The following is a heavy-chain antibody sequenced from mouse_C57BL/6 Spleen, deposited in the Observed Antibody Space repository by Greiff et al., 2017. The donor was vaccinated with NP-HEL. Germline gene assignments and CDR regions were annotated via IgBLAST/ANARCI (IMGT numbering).Heavy chain of an antibody. J-gene: IGHJ2*01. CDR2: IRNKANGYTT. CDR3: ARRGYYRDFDY. CDR1: GFTFTDYY. Sequence: EVQRVESGGGLVQPGGSLSLSCAASGFTFTDYYMSWVRQPPGQALEWLGFIRNKANGYTTEYSASVKGRFTISRDNSQSILYLQMNALRAEDSATYYCARRGYYRDFDYWGQGTTLTVSS. D-gene: IGHD2-14*01. V-gene: IGHV7-3*01.